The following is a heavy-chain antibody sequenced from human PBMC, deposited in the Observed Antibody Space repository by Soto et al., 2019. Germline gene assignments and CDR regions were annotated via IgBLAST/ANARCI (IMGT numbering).Heavy chain of an antibody. Sequence: EVQLVESGGGLVQPGGSLRLSCAASGSTVSSHYMSWVRQAPGKGLEWVSVIYSGGSTYYADSVKGRFTISRDNSKNTLYLQMNSLRAEDTAVYYCANQRGGYDRDFDYRGQGTLVTVSS. J-gene: IGHJ4*02. D-gene: IGHD5-12*01. CDR1: GSTVSSHY. V-gene: IGHV3-66*01. CDR3: ANQRGGYDRDFDY. CDR2: IYSGGST.